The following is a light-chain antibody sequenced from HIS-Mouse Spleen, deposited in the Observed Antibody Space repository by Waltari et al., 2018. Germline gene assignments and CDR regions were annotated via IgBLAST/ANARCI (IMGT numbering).Light chain of an antibody. CDR1: NIGSNS. CDR2: DDS. Sequence: SYVLTQPPSVSVAPEQTARITCGGNNIGSNSLHWYQQKPGPAPVLVVYDDSDRPSGIPERFSGSNAGNTATLTISRVEAGDEADYYCQVWDSSSDHVVFGGGTKLTVL. CDR3: QVWDSSSDHVV. J-gene: IGLJ2*01. V-gene: IGLV3-21*02.